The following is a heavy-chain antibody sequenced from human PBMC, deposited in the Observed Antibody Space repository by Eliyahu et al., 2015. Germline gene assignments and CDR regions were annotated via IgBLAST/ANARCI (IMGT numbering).Heavy chain of an antibody. V-gene: IGHV2-70*04. Sequence: QVTLKESGPALVKPSETLTLTCTPSXFSVNSYGVRXGWIRQPPGKALEWLAQIDWDGDKFYSTSLKTRLIISQDISKNQVVLKMTTVGPVDTATYYCARIGNANGWSWGFDPWGQGTRVTVSS. D-gene: IGHD3-3*01. J-gene: IGHJ5*02. CDR2: IDWDGDK. CDR1: XFSVNSYGVR. CDR3: ARIGNANGWSWGFDP.